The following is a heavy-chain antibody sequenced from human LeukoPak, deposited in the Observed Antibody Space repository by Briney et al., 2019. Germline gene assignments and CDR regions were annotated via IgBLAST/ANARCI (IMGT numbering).Heavy chain of an antibody. CDR1: GGSISSYY. V-gene: IGHV4-59*01. D-gene: IGHD3-22*01. J-gene: IGHJ4*02. Sequence: SETLSLTCTVSGGSISSYYWSWIRQPPGKGLEGIGYIYYSGSTNYNPSLKSRVTISVDTSKNQFSLKLSSVTAADTAVYYCARTGDSTGYYPHTDYWGQGTLVTVSS. CDR2: IYYSGST. CDR3: ARTGDSTGYYPHTDY.